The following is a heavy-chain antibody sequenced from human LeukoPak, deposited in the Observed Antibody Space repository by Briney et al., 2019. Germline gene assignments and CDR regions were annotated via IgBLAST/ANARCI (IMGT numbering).Heavy chain of an antibody. D-gene: IGHD5-24*01. J-gene: IGHJ4*02. CDR3: ARWGKDGYNYFDY. V-gene: IGHV4-31*03. CDR2: IYYSGST. Sequence: SQTLSLTCTVSGGSISSGGDYWSWIRQHPGKGLEWIGYIYYSGSTYYNPSLKSRVTISVDTSKNQFSLKLSSVTAADTAVYYCARWGKDGYNYFDYWGQGTLVTVSS. CDR1: GGSISSGGDY.